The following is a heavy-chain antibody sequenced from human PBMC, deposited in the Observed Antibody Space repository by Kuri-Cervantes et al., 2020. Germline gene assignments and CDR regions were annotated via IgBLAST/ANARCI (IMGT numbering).Heavy chain of an antibody. CDR3: ARDPQIRYYYDSSGYYYDY. CDR1: GYTFTSYD. V-gene: IGHV1-2*02. D-gene: IGHD3-22*01. Sequence: ASVKVSCKASGYTFTSYDINWVRQATGQGLEWMGWINPNSGGTNYAQKFQGRVTMTRDTSISTAYMELSRLRSDDTAVYYCARDPQIRYYYDSSGYYYDYWGQGTLVTVSS. CDR2: INPNSGGT. J-gene: IGHJ4*02.